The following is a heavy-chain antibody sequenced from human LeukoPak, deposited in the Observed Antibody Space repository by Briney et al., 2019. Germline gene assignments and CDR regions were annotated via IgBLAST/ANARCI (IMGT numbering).Heavy chain of an antibody. Sequence: PSETLSLTCAVYGESFTAFYWNWIRQSPGKGLEWIGEIHHSGRYNTNPSLGSRVTMSVDTSKNHFSLKLNSVTAADTAVYFCARPKAGYSSTDAFDVWGQGTMVTVSS. V-gene: IGHV4-34*01. D-gene: IGHD6-19*01. CDR1: GESFTAFY. CDR3: ARPKAGYSSTDAFDV. J-gene: IGHJ3*01. CDR2: IHHSGRY.